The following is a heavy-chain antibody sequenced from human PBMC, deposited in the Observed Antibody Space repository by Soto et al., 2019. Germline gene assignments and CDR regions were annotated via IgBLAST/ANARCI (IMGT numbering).Heavy chain of an antibody. CDR1: GFTFSNYA. Sequence: QVQLVESGGGVVQPGRSLRLSCAASGFTFSNYAMHRVRQAPGKGLEWVTVISSDGNNKYYADSVKGRFTISRDNSKNTLYLQVISLRAEDTAVYYCARERRGGNSGYYLDYWGQGTLVTVSS. D-gene: IGHD2-21*02. CDR3: ARERRGGNSGYYLDY. J-gene: IGHJ4*02. CDR2: ISSDGNNK. V-gene: IGHV3-30-3*01.